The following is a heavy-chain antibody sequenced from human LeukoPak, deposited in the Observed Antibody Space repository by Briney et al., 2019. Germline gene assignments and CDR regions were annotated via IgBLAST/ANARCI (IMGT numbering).Heavy chain of an antibody. CDR1: GFTFSSYG. Sequence: GGSLRLSCAASGFTFSSYGMSWVRQAPGKGLVWVSRINSDGSSTSYADSVKGRFTISRDNAKNTLYLQMNSLRAEDTAVYYCAREGDGYNPKPDYWGQGTLVTVSS. CDR2: INSDGSST. V-gene: IGHV3-74*01. J-gene: IGHJ4*02. CDR3: AREGDGYNPKPDY. D-gene: IGHD5-24*01.